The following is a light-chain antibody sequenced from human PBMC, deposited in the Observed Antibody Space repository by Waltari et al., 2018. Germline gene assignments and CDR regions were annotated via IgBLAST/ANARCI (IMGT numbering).Light chain of an antibody. V-gene: IGLV3-21*02. CDR1: KIGLKS. J-gene: IGLJ2*01. CDR2: DVY. Sequence: SYVLTQPPSVSVAPGQTATITCGGNKIGLKSVHWYRQQPGQAPVMVVYDVYRRPSGITERLSAAVSANMATLTSSRVEAGDEADYVCQVWDSGSDHIIFGGGTKLTVL. CDR3: QVWDSGSDHII.